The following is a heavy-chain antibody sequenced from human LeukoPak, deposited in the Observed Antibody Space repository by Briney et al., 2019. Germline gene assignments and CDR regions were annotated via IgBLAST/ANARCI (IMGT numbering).Heavy chain of an antibody. CDR3: ARHASVSGNWPRPLDS. V-gene: IGHV4-39*01. D-gene: IGHD3-3*01. CDR1: GGSISSSSYY. Sequence: NPSETLSLTCTVSGGSISSSSYYWGWVRQPPGKGLEWIANIYYSGSTYYSPSLRSRVTISVDTSKNQFSLKLTSVTAADTAVYYCARHASVSGNWPRPLDSWGQGSLATVSS. J-gene: IGHJ4*02. CDR2: IYYSGST.